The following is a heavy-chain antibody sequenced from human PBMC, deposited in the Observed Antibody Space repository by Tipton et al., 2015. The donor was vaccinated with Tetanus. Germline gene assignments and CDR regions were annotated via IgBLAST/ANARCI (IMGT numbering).Heavy chain of an antibody. CDR2: VFRSGSA. D-gene: IGHD2-8*01. J-gene: IGHJ5*02. CDR3: ARRLIQNWFDP. V-gene: IGHV4-30-2*01. Sequence: TLSLTCAVSGASISSIYSWSWIRQPPGKGLEWIGYVFRSGSADYNPSLKSRVNISLDRSENQISLMLTSVTAADTAVYYCARRLIQNWFDPWGQGTLVTVSS. CDR1: GASISSIYS.